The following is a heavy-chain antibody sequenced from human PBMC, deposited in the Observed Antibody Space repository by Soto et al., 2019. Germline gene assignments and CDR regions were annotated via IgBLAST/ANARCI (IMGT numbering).Heavy chain of an antibody. V-gene: IGHV3-74*01. CDR3: VRGALEYYYYYMDV. Sequence: EVQLVESGGGLFQPGGSLRLSCAASGIPFSSYWMHWVRQAAGKGLVWVSRISSDGSITTYADSVKGRFTISRDSANDTLYLQMNSLRAEDTAVYYCVRGALEYYYYYMDVWGKGTRVTVSS. CDR1: GIPFSSYW. D-gene: IGHD1-1*01. J-gene: IGHJ6*03. CDR2: ISSDGSIT.